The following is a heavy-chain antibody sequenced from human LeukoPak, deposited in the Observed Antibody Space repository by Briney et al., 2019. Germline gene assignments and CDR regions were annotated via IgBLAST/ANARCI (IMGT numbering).Heavy chain of an antibody. Sequence: TSETLSLTCTVSGGSISNYYWGWIRQPPGKGLEWIGYISYSGNTNYIPSLKSRVTILVDTSKNQFSLKLSSMTAADTAVYYCARVTTGTVDYWGQGTLVTVSS. CDR2: ISYSGNT. V-gene: IGHV4-59*01. D-gene: IGHD1-1*01. CDR3: ARVTTGTVDY. J-gene: IGHJ4*02. CDR1: GGSISNYY.